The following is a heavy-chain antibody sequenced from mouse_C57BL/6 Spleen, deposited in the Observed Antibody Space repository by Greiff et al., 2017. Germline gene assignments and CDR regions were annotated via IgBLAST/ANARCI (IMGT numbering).Heavy chain of an antibody. CDR2: IDPSDSYT. D-gene: IGHD2-3*01. V-gene: IGHV1-59*01. CDR3: ARGEDGL. CDR1: GYTFTSYW. Sequence: QVQLKQPGAELVRPGTSVKLSCKASGYTFTSYWMHWVKQRPGQGLEWIGVIDPSDSYTNYNQKFKGKATLTVDTSSSTAYMQLSSLTSEDSAVYYCARGEDGLWGQGTTLTASS. J-gene: IGHJ2*01.